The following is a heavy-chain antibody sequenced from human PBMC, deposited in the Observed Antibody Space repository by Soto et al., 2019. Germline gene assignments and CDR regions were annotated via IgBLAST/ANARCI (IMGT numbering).Heavy chain of an antibody. CDR3: ARRYCSGGSCHEVWWFDP. Sequence: SETLYLTCTVSGGSISSSSYYWGWIRLPPGKGLEWIGSIYYSGSTYYNPSLKSRVTISVDTSKNQFSLKLSSVTAADTAVYYCARRYCSGGSCHEVWWFDPWGQGTLVTVSS. CDR2: IYYSGST. D-gene: IGHD2-15*01. V-gene: IGHV4-39*01. J-gene: IGHJ5*02. CDR1: GGSISSSSYY.